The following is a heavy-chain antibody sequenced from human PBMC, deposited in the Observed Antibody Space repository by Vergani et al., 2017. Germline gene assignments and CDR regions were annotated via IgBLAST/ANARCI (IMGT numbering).Heavy chain of an antibody. CDR2: ISGSGGST. V-gene: IGHV3-23*04. Sequence: EVQLVESGGGLVQPGRSLRLSCAASGFTFDDYAMHWVRQAPGKGLEWVSGISGSGGSTYYADSVKGRFTISRDNSKNTLYLQMNSLRAEDTAVYYCAKYDFWSGFFDYWGQGTLVTVSS. J-gene: IGHJ4*02. CDR1: GFTFDDYA. CDR3: AKYDFWSGFFDY. D-gene: IGHD3-3*01.